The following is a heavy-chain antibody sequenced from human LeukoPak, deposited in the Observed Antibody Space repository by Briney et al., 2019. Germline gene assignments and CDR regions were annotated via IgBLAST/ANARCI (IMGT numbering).Heavy chain of an antibody. J-gene: IGHJ4*02. Sequence: PSETLSLTCTVSGGSISSSTYYWGWIRQPPGKGLEWIGSIFYSGRTYYNPSLKSRVTISVDTSKSQVSLKLTSVTAADTAVYYCARLYAGTRPPDYWGRGTLVTVPS. D-gene: IGHD3-10*01. V-gene: IGHV4-39*01. CDR1: GGSISSSTYY. CDR3: ARLYAGTRPPDY. CDR2: IFYSGRT.